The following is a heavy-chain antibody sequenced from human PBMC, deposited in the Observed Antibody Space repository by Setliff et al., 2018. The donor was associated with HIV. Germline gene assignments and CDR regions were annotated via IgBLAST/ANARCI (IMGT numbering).Heavy chain of an antibody. CDR3: ARESPSSSWFYFDF. Sequence: PSETLSLTCAVYGGSFSAYYWSWIRQSPGKGLEWIGEINHRGSTNYNPSLKSRVTVSVDTSKSQFSLKLGSVTAADTAVYYCARESPSSSWFYFDFWGQGTLVTVPQ. J-gene: IGHJ4*02. CDR1: GGSFSAYY. V-gene: IGHV4-34*01. D-gene: IGHD6-13*01. CDR2: INHRGST.